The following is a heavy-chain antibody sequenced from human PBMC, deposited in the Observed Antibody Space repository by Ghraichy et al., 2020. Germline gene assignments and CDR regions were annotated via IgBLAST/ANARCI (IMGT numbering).Heavy chain of an antibody. CDR3: ATVSKYCGGDCYSAVLFPAFDI. CDR2: IYYSGST. D-gene: IGHD2-21*02. V-gene: IGHV4-39*01. Sequence: SETLSLTCTVSGGSISSSSYYWGWIRQPPGKGLEWIGSIYYSGSTYYNPSLKSRVTISVDTSKNQFSLKLSSVTAADTAVYYCATVSKYCGGDCYSAVLFPAFDIWGQGTMVTVSS. CDR1: GGSISSSSYY. J-gene: IGHJ3*02.